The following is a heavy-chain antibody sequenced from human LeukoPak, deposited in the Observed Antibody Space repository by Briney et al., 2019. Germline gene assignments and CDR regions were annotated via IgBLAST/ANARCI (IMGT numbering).Heavy chain of an antibody. CDR2: IYNGGST. CDR1: RFTVSSNY. CDR3: ARASQWLAFDN. J-gene: IGHJ4*02. V-gene: IGHV3-66*01. D-gene: IGHD6-19*01. Sequence: GGSLRLSCAASRFTVSSNYMSWVRQAPGKGLEWVSVIYNGGSTNYSDSVKSRLTISRDNSQNTLFLQMNSLRAEDTAVYFCARASQWLAFDNWGQGTLVTVSS.